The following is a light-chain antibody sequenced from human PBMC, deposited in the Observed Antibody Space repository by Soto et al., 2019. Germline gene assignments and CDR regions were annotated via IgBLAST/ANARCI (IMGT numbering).Light chain of an antibody. CDR2: HTD. Sequence: QSVLTQPPSASGTPGQRVHMSCSGSSSDIGTNTVTWYQHLPGTAPKLLIYHTDQRPSGVPDRFSGSKSGTSASLAISGLQSEEEAEYDCAAWDGSLNGTVFGGGTKVTVL. V-gene: IGLV1-44*01. CDR1: SSDIGTNT. J-gene: IGLJ3*02. CDR3: AAWDGSLNGTV.